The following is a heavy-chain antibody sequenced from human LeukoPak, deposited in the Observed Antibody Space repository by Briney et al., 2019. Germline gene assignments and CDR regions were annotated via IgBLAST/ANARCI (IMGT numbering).Heavy chain of an antibody. CDR2: ISYDGSNK. Sequence: PGGSLRLSCAASGFTFSSYAMHWVRQAPGKGLEWVAVISYDGSNKYYADSVKGRFTISRDNSKNTLYLQMNSLRAEDTAVYYCAREDVRGSYFDYWGQGTLVTVSS. J-gene: IGHJ4*02. V-gene: IGHV3-30-3*01. D-gene: IGHD1-26*01. CDR1: GFTFSSYA. CDR3: AREDVRGSYFDY.